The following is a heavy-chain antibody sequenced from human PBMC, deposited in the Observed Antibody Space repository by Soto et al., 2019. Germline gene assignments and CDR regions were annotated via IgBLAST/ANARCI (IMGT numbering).Heavy chain of an antibody. V-gene: IGHV3-74*01. Sequence: EVQLVESGGGLVQPGGSLRLSCAASGFTFSSYYMYWVRQAPGEGPVWVSRINTDGSGAVYMDSVRGRFTVSRDNAKNTLYLQMNSLTVEDTAVYYCATIFGVIVGDDFDHWGQGTLVTVSS. D-gene: IGHD3-3*01. CDR3: ATIFGVIVGDDFDH. CDR1: GFTFSSYY. J-gene: IGHJ4*02. CDR2: INTDGSGA.